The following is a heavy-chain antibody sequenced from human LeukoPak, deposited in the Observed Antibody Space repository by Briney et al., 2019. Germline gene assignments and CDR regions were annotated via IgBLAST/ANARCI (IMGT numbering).Heavy chain of an antibody. V-gene: IGHV4-30-2*01. D-gene: IGHD3-9*01. CDR3: ASADYDILTGYQY. CDR2: IYHSGST. CDR1: GGSISSGGYS. Sequence: TSETLSLTCAVSGGSISSGGYSWSWIRQPPGKGLEWIGYIYHSGSTYYNPSLKSRVTISVDRSKNQFSLKLSSVTAADTAVYYCASADYDILTGYQYRGQGTLVTVSS. J-gene: IGHJ4*02.